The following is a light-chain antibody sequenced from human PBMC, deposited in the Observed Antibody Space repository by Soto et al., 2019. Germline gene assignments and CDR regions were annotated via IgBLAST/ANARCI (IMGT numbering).Light chain of an antibody. J-gene: IGLJ2*01. CDR3: SSYADSVL. Sequence: QSALTQPPSASGSPGQSVTISCTGTSSDVGGYNYVSWYQQRPGKAPKLMIYEVSKRPSGVPYRFSGSKSGNTASLTVSGLQAEDEADYYCSSYADSVLFGGGTQLTVL. CDR2: EVS. CDR1: SSDVGGYNY. V-gene: IGLV2-8*01.